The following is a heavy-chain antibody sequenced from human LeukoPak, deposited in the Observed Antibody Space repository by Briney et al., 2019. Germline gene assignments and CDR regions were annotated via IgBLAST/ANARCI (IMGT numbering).Heavy chain of an antibody. CDR2: INHSGST. J-gene: IGHJ4*02. CDR3: ARRRGYSYGPFDY. Sequence: SETLSLTCAVYGGSFSGNYWSWIRQPPGKGLEWIGEINHSGSTNYNPSLKSRVTISVDTSKNQFSLKLSSVTAADTAVYYCARRRGYSYGPFDYWGQGTLVTVSS. D-gene: IGHD5-18*01. V-gene: IGHV4-34*01. CDR1: GGSFSGNY.